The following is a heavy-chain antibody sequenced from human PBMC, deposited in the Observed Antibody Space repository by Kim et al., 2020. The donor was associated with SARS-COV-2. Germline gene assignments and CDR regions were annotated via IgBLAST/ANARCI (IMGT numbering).Heavy chain of an antibody. J-gene: IGHJ6*02. CDR2: INPSGGST. CDR1: GYTFTSYY. CDR3: AREPYYDILTGYYSGAGYGMDV. D-gene: IGHD3-9*01. Sequence: ASVKVSCKASGYTFTSYYMHWVRQAPGQGLEWMGIINPSGGSTSYAQKFQGRVTMTRDTSTSTVYMELSSLRSEDTAVYYCAREPYYDILTGYYSGAGYGMDVWGQGTTVTVSS. V-gene: IGHV1-46*01.